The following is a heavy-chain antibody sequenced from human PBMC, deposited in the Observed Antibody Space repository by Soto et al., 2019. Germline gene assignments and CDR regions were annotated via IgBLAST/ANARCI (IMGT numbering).Heavy chain of an antibody. J-gene: IGHJ5*02. Sequence: SETLSLTCTVSGGSISSGDYYWSWIRQPPGKGLEWIGYIYYSGSTYYNPSLKSRVTISVDTSKNQFSLKLSSVTAADTAVYYCARAPAVARFDPWGQGTLVTVSS. D-gene: IGHD6-19*01. CDR3: ARAPAVARFDP. CDR1: GGSISSGDYY. CDR2: IYYSGST. V-gene: IGHV4-30-4*01.